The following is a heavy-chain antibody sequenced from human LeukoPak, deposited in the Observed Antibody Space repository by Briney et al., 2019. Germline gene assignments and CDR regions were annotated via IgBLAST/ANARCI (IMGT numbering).Heavy chain of an antibody. D-gene: IGHD6-19*01. CDR3: ARADSSGWHYFDY. CDR1: GGSISSGGYY. J-gene: IGHJ4*02. CDR2: IYYSGST. V-gene: IGHV4-61*08. Sequence: PSETLSLTCTVSGGSISSGGYYWSWIRQHPGKGLEWIGYIYYSGSTNYNPSLKSRVTISVDTSKNQFSLKLSSVTAADTAVYYCARADSSGWHYFDYWGQGTLVTVSS.